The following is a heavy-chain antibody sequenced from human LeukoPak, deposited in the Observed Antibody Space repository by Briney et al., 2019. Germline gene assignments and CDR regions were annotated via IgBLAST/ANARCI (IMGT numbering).Heavy chain of an antibody. Sequence: SVKVSCEASGGTFSSYAISWVRQAPGQGREWMGGIIPIFGTANYAQKFQGRVTITTDESTSTAYMELSSLRSEDTAVYYCANDDSSGYYRNWFDPWGQGTLVTVSS. D-gene: IGHD3-22*01. CDR3: ANDDSSGYYRNWFDP. V-gene: IGHV1-69*05. J-gene: IGHJ5*02. CDR1: GGTFSSYA. CDR2: IIPIFGTA.